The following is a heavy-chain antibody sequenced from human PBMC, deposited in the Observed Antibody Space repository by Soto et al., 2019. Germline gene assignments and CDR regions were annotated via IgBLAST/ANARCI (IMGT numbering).Heavy chain of an antibody. CDR1: SGYITNYY. CDR2: IFYSGNT. Sequence: PSETLSLTCTVSSGYITNYYWSWIRQPPGKGLEWIGYIFYSGNTNYNPSLRSRVTISVDTSKNQFSLRPSSVTAADTAVYYCARDPVDGYAFFDYWGQGALVTVSS. J-gene: IGHJ4*02. CDR3: ARDPVDGYAFFDY. V-gene: IGHV4-59*01. D-gene: IGHD5-12*01.